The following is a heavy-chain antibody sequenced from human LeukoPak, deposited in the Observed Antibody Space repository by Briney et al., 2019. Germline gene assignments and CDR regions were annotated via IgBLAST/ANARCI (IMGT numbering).Heavy chain of an antibody. V-gene: IGHV3-74*01. CDR3: ARDLGQYYDTSDNWFDP. CDR2: INSDGINT. Sequence: GGSLRLSCAASGFTFSSHTINWVRQAPGKGLVWVSRINSDGINTSYADSVKGRFTISRDNAKNTLNLQMNSLRAEDTAVYYCARDLGQYYDTSDNWFDPWGQGTLVTVSS. CDR1: GFTFSSHT. D-gene: IGHD3-22*01. J-gene: IGHJ5*02.